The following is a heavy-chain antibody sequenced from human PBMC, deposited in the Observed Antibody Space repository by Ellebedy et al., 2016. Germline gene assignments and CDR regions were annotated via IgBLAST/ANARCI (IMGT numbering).Heavy chain of an antibody. D-gene: IGHD4-17*01. Sequence: GESLKISXTASGFTFSDFSMNWVRQAPGKGLEWLSYISSRDTPIYYADSVKGRFTISRDDSKNSLYLQMNSLKTEDTAVYYCVRVQYGDSLEWGQGTLVTVSS. CDR2: ISSRDTPI. CDR1: GFTFSDFS. J-gene: IGHJ4*02. V-gene: IGHV3-48*01. CDR3: VRVQYGDSLE.